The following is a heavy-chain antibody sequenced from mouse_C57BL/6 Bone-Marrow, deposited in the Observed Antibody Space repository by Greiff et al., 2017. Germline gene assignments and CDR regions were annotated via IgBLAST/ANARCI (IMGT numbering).Heavy chain of an antibody. CDR2: INPNNGGS. CDR3: VRSNYPFFDD. CDR1: GYPFPDYN. Sequence: VQLQQSGPELVKPGASVKITCKASGYPFPDYNMAWVKQSHGKSLEWIGDINPNNGGSIYNQKFKGKATLTVDKSSSTAYMELRSLTSEDTAVDYCVRSNYPFFDDWGQGTTLTVSS. J-gene: IGHJ2*01. V-gene: IGHV1-18*01. D-gene: IGHD2-5*01.